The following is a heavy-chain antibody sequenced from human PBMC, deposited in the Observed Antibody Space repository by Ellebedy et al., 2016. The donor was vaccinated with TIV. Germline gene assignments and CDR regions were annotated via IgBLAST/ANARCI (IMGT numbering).Heavy chain of an antibody. CDR2: INRSGDYV. Sequence: GESLKISCAASGFSFSTYSMIWVRQAPGKGLEWVSSINRSGDYVYYADSVKGRFTISRDNAENSVSLHMNSLRAADTAVYYCARGEELWRAFDIWGQGTKVTVSS. V-gene: IGHV3-21*06. CDR3: ARGEELWRAFDI. CDR1: GFSFSTYS. D-gene: IGHD3-16*01. J-gene: IGHJ3*02.